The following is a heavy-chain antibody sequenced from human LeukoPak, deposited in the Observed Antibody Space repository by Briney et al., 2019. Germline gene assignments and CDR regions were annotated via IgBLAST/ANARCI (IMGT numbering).Heavy chain of an antibody. V-gene: IGHV3-30-3*01. CDR1: GFTFSSYA. J-gene: IGHJ4*02. Sequence: PGGSLRLSCAASGFTFSSYAMHWVRQAPGKGLEWVAVISYDGSNKYYADSVKGRFTTSRDNSKNTLYLQMNSLRAEDTAMYYCATKHMSTETDYWGQGTLVTVSS. CDR2: ISYDGSNK. CDR3: ATKHMSTETDY. D-gene: IGHD5/OR15-5a*01.